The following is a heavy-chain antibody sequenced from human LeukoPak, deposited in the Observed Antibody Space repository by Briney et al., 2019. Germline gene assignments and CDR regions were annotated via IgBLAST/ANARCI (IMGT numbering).Heavy chain of an antibody. V-gene: IGHV4-30-2*01. CDR2: IYHSGST. CDR1: GGSISSGGYS. J-gene: IGHJ3*02. Sequence: SGTLSLTCAVSGGSISSGGYSWSWIRQPPGKGLEWIGYIYHSGSTYYNPSLKSRVTISVDRSKNQFSLKLSSVTAADTAVYYCARSITKKMHAFDIWGQGTMVTVSS. CDR3: ARSITKKMHAFDI. D-gene: IGHD1-20*01.